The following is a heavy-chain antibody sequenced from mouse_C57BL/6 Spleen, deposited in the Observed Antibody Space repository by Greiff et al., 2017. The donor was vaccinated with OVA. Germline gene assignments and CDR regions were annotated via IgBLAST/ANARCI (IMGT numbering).Heavy chain of an antibody. CDR3: ARPSITAVVEGFYAMDY. J-gene: IGHJ4*01. V-gene: IGHV1-82*01. Sequence: QVQLQQSGPELVKPGASVKISCKASGYAFSSSWMNWVQQRPGKGLEWIGRIYPGDGDTNYNGKFKGKATLTADKSSSTDYMQLSSLTSEDSAVYFCARPSITAVVEGFYAMDYWGQGTSVTVSS. CDR1: GYAFSSSW. CDR2: IYPGDGDT. D-gene: IGHD1-1*01.